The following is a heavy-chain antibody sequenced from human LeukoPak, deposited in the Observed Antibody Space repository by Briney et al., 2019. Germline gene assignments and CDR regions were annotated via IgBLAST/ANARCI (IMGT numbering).Heavy chain of an antibody. J-gene: IGHJ3*02. CDR1: GGSISSYY. CDR2: IYYTRST. Sequence: KSSETLSLTCTVSGGSISSYYWSWIRQPPGKGLEWIGYIYYTRSTHYNPSLKSRVTISVDTSKNQFSLKLSSVTAADTAVYYCAREEVPHGFDIWGQGTMVTVSS. V-gene: IGHV4-59*01. CDR3: AREEVPHGFDI.